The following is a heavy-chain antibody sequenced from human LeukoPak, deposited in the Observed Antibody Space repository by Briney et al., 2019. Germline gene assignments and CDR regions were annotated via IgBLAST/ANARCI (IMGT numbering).Heavy chain of an antibody. CDR1: GFTFSSYA. CDR2: ISGSGGST. J-gene: IGHJ4*02. D-gene: IGHD3-10*01. V-gene: IGHV3-23*01. Sequence: PGGSLRLSCAASGFTFSSYAMSWVRQAPGKGLEWVSAISGSGGSTYYADSVKGRFTISRDNSKNTLYLQMNSLRAEDTAVYYCAKTTVFRGVRGVIHTNAFDYWGQGTLVTVSS. CDR3: AKTTVFRGVRGVIHTNAFDY.